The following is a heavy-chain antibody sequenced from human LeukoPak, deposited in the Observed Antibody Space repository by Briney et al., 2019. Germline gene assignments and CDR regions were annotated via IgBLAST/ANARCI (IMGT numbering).Heavy chain of an antibody. D-gene: IGHD4-11*01. J-gene: IGHJ4*02. V-gene: IGHV1-69*13. CDR2: IIPIFGTA. CDR1: GGTFSSYA. CDR3: ARDRRAVTTG. Sequence: SVKLSFKASGGTFSSYAISWVRQAPGQGLEWMGGIIPIFGTANYAQKFQGRVTITADESTSTAYMELSSLRSEDTAAYYCARDRRAVTTGWGQGTLVTVSS.